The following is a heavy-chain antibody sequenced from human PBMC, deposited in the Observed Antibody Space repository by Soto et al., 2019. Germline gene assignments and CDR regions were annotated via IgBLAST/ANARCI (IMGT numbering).Heavy chain of an antibody. Sequence: GGSLRLSCAASGFTFSSYAMSWVRQAPGKGLEWVSAISGSGGSTYYADSVKGRFTISRDNAKNSLYLQMNSLRAEDTAVYYCAISLCSGGSCSPPYYYYGMDVWGQGTTVTVSS. CDR2: ISGSGGST. J-gene: IGHJ6*02. CDR3: AISLCSGGSCSPPYYYYGMDV. V-gene: IGHV3-23*01. CDR1: GFTFSSYA. D-gene: IGHD2-15*01.